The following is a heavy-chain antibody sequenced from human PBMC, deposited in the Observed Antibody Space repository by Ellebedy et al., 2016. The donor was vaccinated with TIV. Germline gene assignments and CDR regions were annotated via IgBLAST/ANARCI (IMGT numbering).Heavy chain of an antibody. V-gene: IGHV1-2*04. CDR2: INPNSGGT. Sequence: AASVKVSCKASGYTFTGYYMHWVRQAPGQGLEWMGWINPNSGGTNYAQKFQSWVTMTRDTSISTAYMELSRLRSDDTAVYYCARDLEGYCSSTSCYGFGRLDYWGQGTLVTVSS. D-gene: IGHD2-2*01. CDR3: ARDLEGYCSSTSCYGFGRLDY. CDR1: GYTFTGYY. J-gene: IGHJ4*02.